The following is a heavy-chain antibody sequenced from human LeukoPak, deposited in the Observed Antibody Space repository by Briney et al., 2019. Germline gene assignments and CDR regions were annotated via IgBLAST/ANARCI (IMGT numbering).Heavy chain of an antibody. CDR2: INPNSGGT. D-gene: IGHD2/OR15-2a*01. J-gene: IGHJ6*02. Sequence: ASVKVSCKASGYTFTSYGISWVRQAPGQGLEWMGWINPNSGGTNYAQKFQGWVTMTRDTSISTAYMELSRLRSDDTAVYYCARYNFRNYYYYGMDVWGQGTTVTVSS. V-gene: IGHV1-2*04. CDR1: GYTFTSYG. CDR3: ARYNFRNYYYYGMDV.